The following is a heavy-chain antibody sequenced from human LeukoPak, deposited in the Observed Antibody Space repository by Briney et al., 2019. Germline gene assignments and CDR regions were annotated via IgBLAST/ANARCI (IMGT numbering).Heavy chain of an antibody. CDR2: ISGSGGST. CDR3: AKGYGGSWYFDY. Sequence: GGSLRLSCAASGFTFSSYAMSWVRQAPGKGLEWVSTISGSGGSTYYADSVKGRFTISRDNSKNMLFLQMNSLRAEDTAVYYCAKGYGGSWYFDYWGQGTLVTVS. CDR1: GFTFSSYA. J-gene: IGHJ4*02. D-gene: IGHD6-13*01. V-gene: IGHV3-23*01.